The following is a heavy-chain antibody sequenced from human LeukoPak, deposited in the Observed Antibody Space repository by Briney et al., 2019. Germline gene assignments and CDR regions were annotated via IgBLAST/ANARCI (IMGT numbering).Heavy chain of an antibody. CDR1: GGTFSSYA. J-gene: IGHJ4*02. D-gene: IGHD3-16*01. CDR2: IIPIFGTA. CDR3: ARVRYRLAETYIDY. V-gene: IGHV1-69*01. Sequence: SVKVSCKASGGTFSSYAISWVRQAPGQGLEWMGGIIPIFGTANYAQKFQGRVTITADESTSTTYMELSRLRSDDTAVYYCARVRYRLAETYIDYWGQGTLVTVSS.